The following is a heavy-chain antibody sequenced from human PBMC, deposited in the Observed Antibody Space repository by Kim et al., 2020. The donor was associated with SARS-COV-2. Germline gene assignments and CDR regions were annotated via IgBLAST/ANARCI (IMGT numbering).Heavy chain of an antibody. V-gene: IGHV4-39*02. J-gene: IGHJ4*02. CDR1: GGPINSRTYY. CDR3: ARYCSGGSCYDSGFDF. CDR2: IYYSGRT. Sequence: SETLSLTCNVSGGPINSRTYYWGWVRQPPGKGLEWIANIYYSGRTLYNPSLKSRVTISVDTAKNHFSLKVNSVTGADSAVYYCARYCSGGSCYDSGFDFWGQGTLVTVSS. D-gene: IGHD2-15*01.